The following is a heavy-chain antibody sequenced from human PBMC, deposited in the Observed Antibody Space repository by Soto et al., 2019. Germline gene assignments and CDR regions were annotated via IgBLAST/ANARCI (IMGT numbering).Heavy chain of an antibody. J-gene: IGHJ4*02. CDR1: GYSFTSYW. D-gene: IGHD5-12*01. V-gene: IGHV5-51*01. Sequence: GEALKISCNISGYSFTSYWIGWVRQVPGKGLEWMGIIYTGDSDTRYSPSFQGQVTISADKSISTAYLQWSSLKASDTAIYYCAIRGASPWLKFWGQGTLVTVSS. CDR2: IYTGDSDT. CDR3: AIRGASPWLKF.